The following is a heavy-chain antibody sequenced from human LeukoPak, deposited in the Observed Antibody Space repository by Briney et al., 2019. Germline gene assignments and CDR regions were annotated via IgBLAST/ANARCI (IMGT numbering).Heavy chain of an antibody. J-gene: IGHJ4*02. CDR3: ARDARDYYGSGSYSDY. Sequence: GGSLRLSCAASGFTFDDYGMSWVRQAPGKGLEWVSGINWNGGSTGYADSVKGRFTISRDNAKNSLYLQMNSLRAEDTALYHRARDARDYYGSGSYSDYWGQGTLVTVSS. D-gene: IGHD3-10*01. CDR2: INWNGGST. V-gene: IGHV3-20*01. CDR1: GFTFDDYG.